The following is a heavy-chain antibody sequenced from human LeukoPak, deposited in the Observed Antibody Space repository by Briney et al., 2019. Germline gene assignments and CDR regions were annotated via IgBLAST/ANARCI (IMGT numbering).Heavy chain of an antibody. J-gene: IGHJ6*03. CDR2: IRSKANSHAT. D-gene: IGHD3-9*01. V-gene: IGHV3-73*01. Sequence: PGGSLRLSCAASGFTFSGSAMHWVRQASGKGLEWVGRIRSKANSHATAYAASVKGRFTISRDDSKNTAYLQMNSLKTEDTAVYYCTRIAPYYDILTGYSSYYYYMDVWGKGTTVTVSS. CDR3: TRIAPYYDILTGYSSYYYYMDV. CDR1: GFTFSGSA.